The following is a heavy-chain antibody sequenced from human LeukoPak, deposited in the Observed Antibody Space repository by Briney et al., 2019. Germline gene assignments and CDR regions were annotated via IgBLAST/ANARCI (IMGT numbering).Heavy chain of an antibody. CDR1: GFTFSGYW. Sequence: PGGSLRLSCAASGFTFSGYWMSWVRQAPGKGLEWVANIKQDGSATYYVDSVKGRFTISRDNSKNTLYLQMNSLRAEDTALYYCANFVDTSMGGNDYWGQGTLVTVSS. J-gene: IGHJ4*02. CDR2: IKQDGSAT. V-gene: IGHV3-7*03. CDR3: ANFVDTSMGGNDY. D-gene: IGHD5-18*01.